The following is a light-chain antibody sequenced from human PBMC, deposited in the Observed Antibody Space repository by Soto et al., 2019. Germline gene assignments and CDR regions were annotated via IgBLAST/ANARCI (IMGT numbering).Light chain of an antibody. V-gene: IGLV4-69*02. Sequence: QPVLTQSPSASASLGASVILTCTLSDGHSTYTIAWHQQRPQRGPRYLMRLNSDGSQTKGDGIPDRFSGSSSGAARYLTISSLESEDEAAYSCQTGGAGNVLFGGGTQLTVL. J-gene: IGLJ2*01. CDR3: QTGGAGNVL. CDR1: DGHSTYT. CDR2: LNSDGSQ.